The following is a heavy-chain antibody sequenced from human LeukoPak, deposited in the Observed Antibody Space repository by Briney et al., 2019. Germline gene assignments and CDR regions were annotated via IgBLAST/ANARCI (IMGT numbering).Heavy chain of an antibody. D-gene: IGHD6-13*01. CDR1: GFVFHTYG. CDR2: ISFDGNKK. J-gene: IGHJ4*02. Sequence: GKSLRLSCAASGFVFHTYGMNWVRQAPDKGLERVSVISFDGNKKYYADSVKGRFTISRDNSKSTLYLQMDSLRGDDAAVYYCAKAVGRISWSFDYWGQGALVTASS. V-gene: IGHV3-30*18. CDR3: AKAVGRISWSFDY.